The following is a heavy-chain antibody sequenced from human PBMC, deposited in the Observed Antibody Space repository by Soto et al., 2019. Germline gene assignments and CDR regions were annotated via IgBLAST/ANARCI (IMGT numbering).Heavy chain of an antibody. D-gene: IGHD3-10*01. CDR1: GYTLTEFS. V-gene: IGHV1-2*04. J-gene: IGHJ6*02. CDR3: ARAGSGSGSYYKTDYYYGMDV. CDR2: INPNSGGT. Sequence: ASVKVSCKVSGYTLTEFSMHWVRQAPGQGLEWMGWINPNSGGTNYAQKFQGWVTMTRDTSISTAYMELSRLRSDDTAVYYCARAGSGSGSYYKTDYYYGMDVWGQGTTVTVSS.